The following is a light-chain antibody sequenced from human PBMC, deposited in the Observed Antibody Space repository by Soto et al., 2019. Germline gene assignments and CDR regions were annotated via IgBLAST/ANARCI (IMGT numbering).Light chain of an antibody. Sequence: IVFSPSPATLSLSPRERGTLSWGASESVTNYLAWYQQKPGQAPRLLIYGASTRATGIPARFSGSGSGTDFTLTISSLQSEDFEVYYCQQYNNWPPWTFGQGTK. V-gene: IGKV3-15*01. CDR1: ESVTNY. CDR3: QQYNNWPPWT. CDR2: GAS. J-gene: IGKJ1*01.